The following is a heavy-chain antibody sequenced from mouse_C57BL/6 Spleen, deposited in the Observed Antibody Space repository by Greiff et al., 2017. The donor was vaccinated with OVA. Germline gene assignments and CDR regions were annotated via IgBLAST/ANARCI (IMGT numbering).Heavy chain of an antibody. V-gene: IGHV5-6*01. J-gene: IGHJ1*03. D-gene: IGHD1-1*01. CDR1: GFTFSSYG. Sequence: EVQVVESGGDLVKPGGSLKLSCAASGFTFSSYGMSWVRQTPDKRLERVATISSGGSYTYYPDSVKGRITISRDNAKNTLYLQLSSLKSEDTAMYYGARVITTVVATDDFDVWGTGTTVTVSS. CDR2: ISSGGSYT. CDR3: ARVITTVVATDDFDV.